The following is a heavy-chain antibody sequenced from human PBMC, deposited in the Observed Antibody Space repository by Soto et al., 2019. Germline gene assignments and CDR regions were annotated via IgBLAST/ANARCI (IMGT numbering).Heavy chain of an antibody. D-gene: IGHD6-13*01. CDR2: ISYDGSNK. V-gene: IGHV3-30-3*01. CDR3: ARGGGSSWYVVSY. J-gene: IGHJ4*02. Sequence: PGGSLRLSCAASGFTFSSYAMHWVRQAPGKGLEWVAVISYDGSNKYYADSVKGRFTISRDNSKNTLYLQMNSLSAEDTAVYYCARGGGSSWYVVSYWGQGTLVTVSS. CDR1: GFTFSSYA.